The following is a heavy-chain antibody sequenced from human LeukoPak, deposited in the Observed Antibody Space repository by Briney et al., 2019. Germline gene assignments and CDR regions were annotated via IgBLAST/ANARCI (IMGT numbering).Heavy chain of an antibody. CDR1: GFTFSSNW. J-gene: IGHJ6*04. Sequence: GGSLRLSCAASGFTFSSNWMSWVRQAPGKGLEWVGNIQPDGSEQYPVDSVKGRFTISRDNARNSLFLQMNSLRAEDTAVYYCAELGITMIGGVWGKGTTVTISS. D-gene: IGHD3-10*02. V-gene: IGHV3-7*01. CDR3: AELGITMIGGV. CDR2: IQPDGSEQ.